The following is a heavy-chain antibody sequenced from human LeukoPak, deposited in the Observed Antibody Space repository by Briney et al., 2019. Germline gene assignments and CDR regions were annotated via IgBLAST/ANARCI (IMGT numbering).Heavy chain of an antibody. CDR3: ARGDVVTAFDY. CDR1: GYSFTSYW. J-gene: IGHJ4*02. Sequence: GEPLKISGKGSGYSFTSYWIGWVRQMPGKGLEWMGIIYPGDSDTRYSPPFQGQVTISADKSISTAYLQWSSLKASDTAMYYCARGDVVTAFDYWGQGTLVTVSS. CDR2: IYPGDSDT. D-gene: IGHD2-21*02. V-gene: IGHV5-51*01.